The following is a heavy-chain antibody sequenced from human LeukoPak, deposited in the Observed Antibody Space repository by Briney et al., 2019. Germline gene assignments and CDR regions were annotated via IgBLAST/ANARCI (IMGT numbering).Heavy chain of an antibody. Sequence: PGGSLRLSCAASGFIVSNNYMSWVRQAPGKGLEWVSIMYSGGSTYYADSLKGRFTISRDSSKNSLYLQMNSLRAEDTAVYYCARECIAAAWVYFDYWGQGTLVTVSS. CDR2: MYSGGST. D-gene: IGHD6-13*01. CDR1: GFIVSNNY. J-gene: IGHJ4*02. V-gene: IGHV3-53*01. CDR3: ARECIAAAWVYFDY.